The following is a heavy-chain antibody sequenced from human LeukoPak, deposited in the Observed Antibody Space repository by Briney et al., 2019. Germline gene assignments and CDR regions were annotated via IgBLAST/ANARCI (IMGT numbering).Heavy chain of an antibody. J-gene: IGHJ4*02. CDR3: ANLRGNNWYIEY. Sequence: PGGSLRLSCAASGLTFRNYGMHWVRQAPGKGLERVAVVSYDGKNTYYVDSVKGRFTVSRDNSKNTLYLQMNSLRVEDTAVYYCANLRGNNWYIEYWGQGTLVTVSS. V-gene: IGHV3-30*18. CDR1: GLTFRNYG. CDR2: VSYDGKNT. D-gene: IGHD1-1*01.